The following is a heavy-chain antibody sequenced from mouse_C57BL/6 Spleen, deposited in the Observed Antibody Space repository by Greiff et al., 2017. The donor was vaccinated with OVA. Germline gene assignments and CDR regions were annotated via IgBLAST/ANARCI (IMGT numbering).Heavy chain of an antibody. D-gene: IGHD3-2*02. Sequence: QVHVKQPGAELVMPGASVKLSCTASGYTFTSYWMHWVKQRPGQGLEWIGEIDPSDSYTNYNQKFKGKSTLTVDKSSSTAYMQLSSLTSEDAAVYYCARSGRRDYFDYWGQGTTLTVSS. CDR2: IDPSDSYT. CDR3: ARSGRRDYFDY. CDR1: GYTFTSYW. J-gene: IGHJ2*01. V-gene: IGHV1-69*01.